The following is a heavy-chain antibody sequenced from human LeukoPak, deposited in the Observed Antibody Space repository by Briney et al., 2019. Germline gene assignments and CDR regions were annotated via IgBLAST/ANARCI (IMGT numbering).Heavy chain of an antibody. CDR2: ISSSSSYI. V-gene: IGHV3-21*01. D-gene: IGHD3-10*01. CDR1: GFIFRTYS. CDR3: ARVYTYGSPTSYLEY. Sequence: GGTLTLSCVTSGFIFRTYSMTWVRQAPGKGLEWVSSISSSSSYIYYADSLKGRFTISRDNARNSLFLQMNSLRAEDTAVYYCARVYTYGSPTSYLEYRGQGTVVTVSS. J-gene: IGHJ4*02.